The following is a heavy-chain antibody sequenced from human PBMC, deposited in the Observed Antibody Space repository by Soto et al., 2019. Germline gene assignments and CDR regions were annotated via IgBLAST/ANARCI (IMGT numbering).Heavy chain of an antibody. D-gene: IGHD2-15*01. Sequence: PGGSLRLSCAASGFTFSNYAMSWVRQAPGKGLEWVSSVNNGGSSTYYADSVKGRFTISRDNSKNTLYLQMNGLRAEDTAVHYCARYCSGGSLCYMGVWGKGTTVTVSS. J-gene: IGHJ6*03. CDR3: ARYCSGGSLCYMGV. CDR2: VNNGGSST. CDR1: GFTFSNYA. V-gene: IGHV3-23*01.